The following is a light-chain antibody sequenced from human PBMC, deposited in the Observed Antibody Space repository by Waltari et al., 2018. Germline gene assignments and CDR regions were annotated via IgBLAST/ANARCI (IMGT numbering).Light chain of an antibody. Sequence: DIQMTQSPSSLSTSVGDRVTITGRAGQDIGHYLAWYQQKPGKVPKLLIYAASTLQSGVPSRFSGSGSGTDFTLTISSLQPEDVAIYYCQKYNSAPLTFGGGTKVEIK. CDR2: AAS. V-gene: IGKV1-27*01. CDR3: QKYNSAPLT. J-gene: IGKJ4*01. CDR1: QDIGHY.